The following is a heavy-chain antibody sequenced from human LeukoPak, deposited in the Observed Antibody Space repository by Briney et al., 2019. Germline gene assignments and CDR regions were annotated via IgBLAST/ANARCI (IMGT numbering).Heavy chain of an antibody. CDR2: ISERGGST. J-gene: IGHJ4*02. CDR1: GITLSNYG. V-gene: IGHV3-23*01. Sequence: GGSLRLSCVVSGITLSNYGMSWVRQAPGKGLEWVSGISERGGSTKYADSVKGRFIISRDTAKTTVYLKINSLRVEDTAVYFCAKQDIVIRAVIIIGFHKEAYYFDYWGQGILVTVSS. D-gene: IGHD3-10*01. CDR3: AKQDIVIRAVIIIGFHKEAYYFDY.